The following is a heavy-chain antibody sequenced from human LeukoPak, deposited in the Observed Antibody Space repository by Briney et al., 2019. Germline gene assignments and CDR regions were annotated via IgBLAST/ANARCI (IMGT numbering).Heavy chain of an antibody. CDR2: IYYSGST. CDR3: ARHNSGSLYYFDY. CDR1: GGSTSSYY. J-gene: IGHJ4*02. V-gene: IGHV4-59*08. Sequence: SETLSLTCTVSGGSTSSYYWSWIRQPPGKGLEWIGYIYYSGSTNYNPSLKSRVTISVDTSKNQFSLKLSSVTAADTAVYYCARHNSGSLYYFDYWGQGTLVTVSS. D-gene: IGHD1-26*01.